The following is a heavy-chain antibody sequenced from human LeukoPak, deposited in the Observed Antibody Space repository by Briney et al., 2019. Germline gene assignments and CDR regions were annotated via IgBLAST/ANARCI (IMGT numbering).Heavy chain of an antibody. CDR1: GGSISSSSYY. Sequence: SETLSLTCTVSGGSISSSSYYWGWIRQPPGKGLEWIGSIYYSGSTYYNPSLKSRVTISVDTSKNQFSLKLSSVTAADTAVYYCATLKGYCSGGSCYYFDYWGQGTLVTVFS. V-gene: IGHV4-39*01. D-gene: IGHD2-15*01. J-gene: IGHJ4*02. CDR3: ATLKGYCSGGSCYYFDY. CDR2: IYYSGST.